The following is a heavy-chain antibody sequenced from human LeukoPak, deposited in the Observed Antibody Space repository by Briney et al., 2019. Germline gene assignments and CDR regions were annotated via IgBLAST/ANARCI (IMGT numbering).Heavy chain of an antibody. CDR3: AGHDSYDYYFDY. CDR2: IYYSGST. Sequence: GSLRLSCAASGFTFRNAWMSWIRQPPGKGLEWIGYIYYSGSTNYNPSLKSRVTISVDTSKNQFSLKLSSVTAADTAVYYCAGHDSYDYYFDYWGQGTLVTVSS. CDR1: GFTFRNAW. J-gene: IGHJ4*02. D-gene: IGHD3-16*01. V-gene: IGHV4-59*08.